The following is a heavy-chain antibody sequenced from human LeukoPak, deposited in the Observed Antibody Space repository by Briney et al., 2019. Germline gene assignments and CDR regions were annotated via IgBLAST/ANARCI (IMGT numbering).Heavy chain of an antibody. Sequence: PGRSLRLSCAASGFTFVEYALFWVRQAPGKGLEWVSGINWNSGSVDFADSVKGRFTTSRDNAKNYLYLQMNSLRAEDTALYYCAKGTGGYYGPFDYWGQGTLVTVSS. CDR1: GFTFVEYA. V-gene: IGHV3-9*01. CDR2: INWNSGSV. D-gene: IGHD3-22*01. J-gene: IGHJ4*02. CDR3: AKGTGGYYGPFDY.